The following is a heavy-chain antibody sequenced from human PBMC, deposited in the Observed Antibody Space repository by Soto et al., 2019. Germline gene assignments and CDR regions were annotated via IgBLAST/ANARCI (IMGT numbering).Heavy chain of an antibody. V-gene: IGHV1-58*01. CDR1: GFTFTSSA. J-gene: IGHJ6*02. D-gene: IGHD6-19*01. CDR3: APDIPGAGPTTYYHVMDV. Sequence: SVKVSCKASGFTFTSSAVQWVRQARGQRLEWIGWIVVGSGNTNYAQKFQERVTITRDMSTSTAYMELSSLRSEDTAVYYCAPDIPGAGPTTYYHVMDVWGQGTTVTVS. CDR2: IVVGSGNT.